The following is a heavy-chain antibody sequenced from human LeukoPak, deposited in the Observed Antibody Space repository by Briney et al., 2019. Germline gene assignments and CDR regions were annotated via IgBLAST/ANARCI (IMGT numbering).Heavy chain of an antibody. Sequence: SETLSLTCTVSGGSFSSGTSYWTWIRQLPGKGLEYIGYIYHSGSTYYNPSLKSRGTISLDTSKKQFSLKLSSVTAADTAVYYCARGGRYSSLENWGQGTLVTVSS. J-gene: IGHJ4*02. CDR1: GGSFSSGTSY. V-gene: IGHV4-31*03. D-gene: IGHD6-13*01. CDR3: ARGGRYSSLEN. CDR2: IYHSGST.